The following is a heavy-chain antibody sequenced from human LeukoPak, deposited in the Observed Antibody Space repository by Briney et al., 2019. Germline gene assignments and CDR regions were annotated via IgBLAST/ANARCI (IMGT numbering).Heavy chain of an antibody. J-gene: IGHJ4*02. CDR3: ARGARYKEYYYDSSGPSEGYYFDY. D-gene: IGHD3-22*01. Sequence: GGSLRLSCAASGFTFDDYGMSWVRQAPGKGLEWVSGINWNGGSTGYADSVKGRFTISRDNAKNSLYLQMNSLRAEDTALYYCARGARYKEYYYDSSGPSEGYYFDYWGQGTLVTVSS. CDR1: GFTFDDYG. CDR2: INWNGGST. V-gene: IGHV3-20*04.